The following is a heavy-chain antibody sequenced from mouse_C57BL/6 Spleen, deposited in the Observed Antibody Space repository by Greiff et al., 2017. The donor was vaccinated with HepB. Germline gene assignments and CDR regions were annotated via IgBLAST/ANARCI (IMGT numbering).Heavy chain of an antibody. J-gene: IGHJ3*01. CDR1: GFSLTSYG. CDR3: ARHDYYGNYVWFAY. CDR2: IWSDGST. Sequence: VKLVESGPGLVAPSQSLSITCTVSGFSLTSYGVHWVRQPPGKGLEWLVVIWSDGSTTYNSALKSRLSISKDNSKSQVFLKMNSLQTDDTAMYYCARHDYYGNYVWFAYWGQGTLVTVSA. D-gene: IGHD2-1*01. V-gene: IGHV2-6-1*01.